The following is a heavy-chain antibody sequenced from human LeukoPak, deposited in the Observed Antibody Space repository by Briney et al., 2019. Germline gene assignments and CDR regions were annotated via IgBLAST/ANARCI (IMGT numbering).Heavy chain of an antibody. V-gene: IGHV3-53*01. Sequence: GGSLRLSCAASGFTVSSIHMSWVRQAPGKGLEWVSVIYGGGSTYYADSVKGRFTISRDNSKNTLYLQMNSLGAKDTAVYYCARGSGYYLGNYWGQGTLVTVSS. CDR3: ARGSGYYLGNY. J-gene: IGHJ4*02. CDR1: GFTVSSIH. D-gene: IGHD3-22*01. CDR2: IYGGGST.